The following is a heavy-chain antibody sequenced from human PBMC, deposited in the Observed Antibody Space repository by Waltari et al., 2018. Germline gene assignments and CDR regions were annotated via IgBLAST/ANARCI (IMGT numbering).Heavy chain of an antibody. CDR1: GFTFSTYA. D-gene: IGHD3-10*01. J-gene: IGHJ6*03. Sequence: EARLEESGGGLEQPGKSLRLSCSASGFTFSTYAMTWVRQAPGKGLGWVSSIRDDGHTSFYADSVKGRCIISRDNSKSTLFLHLNSLRGDDTARYYCAKGIRATATYFYMDVWGKGTTVTVSS. CDR3: AKGIRATATYFYMDV. V-gene: IGHV3-23*04. CDR2: IRDDGHTS.